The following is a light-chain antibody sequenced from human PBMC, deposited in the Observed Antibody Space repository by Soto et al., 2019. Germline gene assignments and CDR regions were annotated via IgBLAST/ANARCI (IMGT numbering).Light chain of an antibody. CDR2: DAS. J-gene: IGKJ1*01. CDR3: QQYETCSGT. Sequence: IQVTQSPADLSAAVECTFPVTPRASQSVSGWLAWYQQKPGEAPKLLIYDASALPRGVPSRFSVSGSGTKFTLTIASLQPDDFATYYCQQYETCSGTFGPGTKVDI. CDR1: QSVSGW. V-gene: IGKV1-5*01.